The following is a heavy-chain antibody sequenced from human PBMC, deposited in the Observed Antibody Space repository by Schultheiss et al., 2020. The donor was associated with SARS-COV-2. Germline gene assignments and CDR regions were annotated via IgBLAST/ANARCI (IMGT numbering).Heavy chain of an antibody. CDR3: AGHSSSSSFRGPP. CDR1: GDSVSSNSAA. J-gene: IGHJ4*02. CDR2: TYYRSKWYN. V-gene: IGHV6-1*01. Sequence: SETLSLTCAISGDSVSSNSAAWNWIRQSPSRGLEWLGRTYYRSKWYNEYAVSVKSRITINPDTSKYQFSLQLNSVTPEDTAVYYCAGHSSSSSFRGPPWGQGTLVTVSS. D-gene: IGHD2-2*01.